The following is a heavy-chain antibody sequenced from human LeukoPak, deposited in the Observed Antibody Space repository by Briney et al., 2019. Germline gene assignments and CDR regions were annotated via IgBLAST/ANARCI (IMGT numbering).Heavy chain of an antibody. V-gene: IGHV3-21*01. CDR1: GFTFSTSS. Sequence: GGSLRLSCAASGFTFSTSSINWVRQAPGKGLEWVSSISDSSTYMYYADSVKGRFTISRDNARNSLYLQMNSLRAEDTAVYYCASGAYYYDSSGYYQFDYWGQGTLVTVSS. D-gene: IGHD3-22*01. CDR2: ISDSSTYM. J-gene: IGHJ4*02. CDR3: ASGAYYYDSSGYYQFDY.